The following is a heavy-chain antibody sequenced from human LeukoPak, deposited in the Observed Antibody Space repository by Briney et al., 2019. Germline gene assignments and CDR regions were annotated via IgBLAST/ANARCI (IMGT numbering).Heavy chain of an antibody. J-gene: IGHJ6*02. Sequence: SETLSLTCTVSGGSISSSYSYWGWIRQPPGKGLEWIGNIYYSGSTYYSPSLTSRVTVSVDTSENQFSLKLTSVTAADTAVYYCARAHSIASYYYGVDVWGQGTTVTVS. CDR1: GGSISSSYSY. D-gene: IGHD2/OR15-2a*01. V-gene: IGHV4-39*07. CDR2: IYYSGST. CDR3: ARAHSIASYYYGVDV.